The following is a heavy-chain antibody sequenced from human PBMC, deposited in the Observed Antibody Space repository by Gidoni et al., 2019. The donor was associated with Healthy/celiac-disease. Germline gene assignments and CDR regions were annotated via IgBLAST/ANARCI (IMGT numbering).Heavy chain of an antibody. CDR3: ARPRWSDWYFDL. V-gene: IGHV4-39*01. CDR1: GGSISSSSYY. J-gene: IGHJ2*01. D-gene: IGHD2-15*01. CDR2: IYYSGST. Sequence: QLQLQESGPGLVKPSETLSLPCTVSGGSISSSSYYWGWIRQPPGKGLEWIGSIYYSGSTYYNPSLKSRVTISVDTSKNQFSLKLSSVTAADTAVYYCARPRWSDWYFDLWGRGTLVTVSS.